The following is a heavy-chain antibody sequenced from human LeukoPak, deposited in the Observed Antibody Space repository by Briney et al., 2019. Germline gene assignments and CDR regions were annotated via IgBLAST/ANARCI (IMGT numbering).Heavy chain of an antibody. Sequence: SETLSLTCTVSGDSIRSYYWSWIRQPPGKGLEWIGHIDNSGSTNRHPSLRSRVTISVDTSKNQFSLKLSSVTAADTAVYFCARDRAYVSGKNWFDPWGQGTQVTVYS. CDR3: ARDRAYVSGKNWFDP. CDR2: IDNSGST. CDR1: GDSIRSYY. V-gene: IGHV4-59*01. J-gene: IGHJ5*02. D-gene: IGHD3-10*01.